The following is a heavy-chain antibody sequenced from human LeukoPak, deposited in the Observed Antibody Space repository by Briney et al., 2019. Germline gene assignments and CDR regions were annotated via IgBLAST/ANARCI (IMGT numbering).Heavy chain of an antibody. D-gene: IGHD4-17*01. CDR1: GFTFSSYA. V-gene: IGHV3-23*01. CDR2: ISGSGGST. Sequence: GGSLRLSCAASGFTFSSYAMSWVRQAPGKGLEWVSAISGSGGSTYYADSVKGRFTISRDNSKNTLYLQMNSLRAEDAAVYYCATNDYGDYHWFDPWGQGTLVTVSS. J-gene: IGHJ5*02. CDR3: ATNDYGDYHWFDP.